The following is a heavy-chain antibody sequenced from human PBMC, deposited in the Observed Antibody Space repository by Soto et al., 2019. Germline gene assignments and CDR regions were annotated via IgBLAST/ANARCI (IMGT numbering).Heavy chain of an antibody. V-gene: IGHV5-10-1*01. D-gene: IGHD3-10*01. Sequence: GESLKISCNGSGYSFTSYWISWVRQMPGKGLEWMGRIDPSDSYTNYSPSFQGHVTISADKSISTAYLQWSSLKASDTAMYYCAGRLILYGSGSTFDVWGQGTKVTVYS. CDR3: AGRLILYGSGSTFDV. CDR2: IDPSDSYT. CDR1: GYSFTSYW. J-gene: IGHJ6*02.